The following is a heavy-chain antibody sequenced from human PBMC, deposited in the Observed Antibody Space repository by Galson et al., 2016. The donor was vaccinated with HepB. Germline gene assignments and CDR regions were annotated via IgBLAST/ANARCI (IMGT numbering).Heavy chain of an antibody. D-gene: IGHD4-17*01. CDR3: ARENSYGDHLYFDC. CDR2: ISSSSSYI. CDR1: GFTFSSYG. J-gene: IGHJ4*02. Sequence: SLRLSCAASGFTFSSYGMIWVRQAPGKGLEWVSSISSSSSYIYYADSVRGRSSISRDNAESSVFLHINNLRAEDTAVYYCARENSYGDHLYFDCWGQGTLVTVSS. V-gene: IGHV3-21*01.